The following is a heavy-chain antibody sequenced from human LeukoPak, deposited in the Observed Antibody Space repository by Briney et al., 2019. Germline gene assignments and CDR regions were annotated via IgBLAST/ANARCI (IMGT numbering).Heavy chain of an antibody. CDR2: INPNSGGT. CDR1: GYTFTGYY. Sequence: ASVKVSCKASGYTFTGYYMHWVRQAPGQGLEWMGWINPNSGGTNYAQKFQGWVTMTRDTSISTAYMELSRLRSDDTAVYYCATLRDPRYSSGWVFDYWGQGTLVTVSS. D-gene: IGHD6-19*01. J-gene: IGHJ4*02. CDR3: ATLRDPRYSSGWVFDY. V-gene: IGHV1-2*04.